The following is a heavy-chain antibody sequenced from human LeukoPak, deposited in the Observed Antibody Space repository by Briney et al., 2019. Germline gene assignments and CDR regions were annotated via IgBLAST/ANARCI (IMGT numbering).Heavy chain of an antibody. D-gene: IGHD6-19*01. CDR2: ISSSSSYI. J-gene: IGHJ3*02. Sequence: GGSLRLSCAASGFTFSSYSMNWVRQAPGKGLEWVSSISSSSSYIYYADSVKGRFTISRDNAKNSLYLQMNSLRAEDTAVYYCAKTTKSWLVHPDAFDIWGQGTMVTVSS. V-gene: IGHV3-21*04. CDR3: AKTTKSWLVHPDAFDI. CDR1: GFTFSSYS.